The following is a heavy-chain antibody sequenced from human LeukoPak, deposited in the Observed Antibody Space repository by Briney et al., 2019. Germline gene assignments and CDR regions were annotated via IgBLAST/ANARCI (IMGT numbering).Heavy chain of an antibody. CDR1: GFTFDDYA. J-gene: IGHJ4*02. V-gene: IGHV3-9*01. CDR3: AKQGGRDGYNFDYFDY. Sequence: GGSLRLSCAASGFTFDDYAMHWVRQAPGKGLEWVSGISWNSGSIGYADSVKGRFTISRDNAKNSLYLQMNSLRAEDTALYYCAKQGGRDGYNFDYFDYWGQGTLVTVSS. CDR2: ISWNSGSI. D-gene: IGHD5-24*01.